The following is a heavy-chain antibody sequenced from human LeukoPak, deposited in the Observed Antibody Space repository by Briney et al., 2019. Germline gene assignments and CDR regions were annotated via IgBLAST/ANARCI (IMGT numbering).Heavy chain of an antibody. V-gene: IGHV4-4*02. Sequence: SGTLSLTCAVSGGSISSSNWWSWVRQPPGKGLEWIGEIYHSGSTNYNPSLKSRVTISVDTSKNQFSLKLSSVTAADTAVYYCARGRAAAGMIQRVPTRLKRHNWFDPWGQGTLVTVSS. D-gene: IGHD6-13*01. CDR3: ARGRAAAGMIQRVPTRLKRHNWFDP. CDR1: GGSISSSNW. CDR2: IYHSGST. J-gene: IGHJ5*02.